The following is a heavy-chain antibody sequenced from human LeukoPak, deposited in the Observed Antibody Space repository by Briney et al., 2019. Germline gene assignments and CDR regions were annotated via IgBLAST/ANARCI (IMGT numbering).Heavy chain of an antibody. CDR3: AKFGFWVRGDYDFNY. V-gene: IGHV3-23*01. D-gene: IGHD4-17*01. CDR1: GFTFSSYA. Sequence: GGSLRLSCAASGFTFSSYAVSWVRQAPGKGLEWVSSISGSGGSTYSADSVKGRFTISRDNSKNTLYLQMNSLRAEDTAIYYCAKFGFWVRGDYDFNYWGQGTLVTVSS. CDR2: ISGSGGST. J-gene: IGHJ4*02.